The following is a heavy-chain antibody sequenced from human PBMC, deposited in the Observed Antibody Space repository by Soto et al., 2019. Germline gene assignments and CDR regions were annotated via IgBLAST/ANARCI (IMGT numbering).Heavy chain of an antibody. D-gene: IGHD3-22*01. Sequence: PTLVNPTQTLTLTCTFTGFSLSTSGVGVDWIRQPPGKALEWLALIDWNDDKRYSPSLKSRLTITKDTSKNQVVLTMTNMDPVDTATYDGAHTYSPSSYYDSSGYLIHFDYWGQGTLVTVFS. CDR2: IDWNDDK. CDR1: GFSLSTSGVG. CDR3: AHTYSPSSYYDSSGYLIHFDY. J-gene: IGHJ4*02. V-gene: IGHV2-5*01.